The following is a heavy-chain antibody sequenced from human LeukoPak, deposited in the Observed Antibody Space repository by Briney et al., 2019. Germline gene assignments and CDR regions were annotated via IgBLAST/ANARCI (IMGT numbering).Heavy chain of an antibody. CDR1: GYTFTGYY. CDR2: INPNSGGT. Sequence: ASAKVSCKASGYTFTGYYIHWVRQAPGQGLEWMGWINPNSGGTNYIQKFQGRVTMTRDTSISTAYMELSRLGSDDTAVYYCARDGDSPLGDYYYMDVWGKGTTVTISS. J-gene: IGHJ6*03. D-gene: IGHD3-16*01. V-gene: IGHV1-2*02. CDR3: ARDGDSPLGDYYYMDV.